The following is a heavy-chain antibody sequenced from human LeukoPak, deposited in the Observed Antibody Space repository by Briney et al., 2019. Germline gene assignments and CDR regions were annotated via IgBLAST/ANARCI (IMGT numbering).Heavy chain of an antibody. J-gene: IGHJ3*02. CDR3: ARVYGDYVDAFDI. Sequence: ASVKVSCKASGYTFTSYAMGWVRQAPGQSLEWMGWINAGSGITKYSQKFQGRVTITRDTSASTAYMELSSLRSEDTAVYYCARVYGDYVDAFDIWGQGTMVNVSS. V-gene: IGHV1-3*01. CDR1: GYTFTSYA. CDR2: INAGSGIT. D-gene: IGHD4-17*01.